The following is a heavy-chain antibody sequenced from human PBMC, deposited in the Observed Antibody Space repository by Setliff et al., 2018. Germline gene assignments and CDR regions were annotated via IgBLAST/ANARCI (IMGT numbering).Heavy chain of an antibody. CDR3: ARDSVTLGQLERRGGFRYYDMDV. Sequence: ASVKVSCKASGYTFSNYGVTWVRQAPGQGLEWMGWVTVYNGNTKYAQNLQGRLTLTTDISTSTAYMELGSLTTDDTAVYLCARDSVTLGQLERRGGFRYYDMDVWGQGTTVTVSS. D-gene: IGHD1-1*01. V-gene: IGHV1-18*01. CDR1: GYTFSNYG. J-gene: IGHJ6*02. CDR2: VTVYNGNT.